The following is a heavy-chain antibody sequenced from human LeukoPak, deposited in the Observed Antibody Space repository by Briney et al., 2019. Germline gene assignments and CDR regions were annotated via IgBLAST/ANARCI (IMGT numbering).Heavy chain of an antibody. D-gene: IGHD5-24*01. CDR3: TRDKGWQQFDS. J-gene: IGHJ4*02. CDR2: IRHDGSYK. V-gene: IGHV3-30*02. Sequence: GGSLRLSCVVSGFTFTSYGVHWVRQAPGKGLEWVAFIRHDGSYKDYADSVKGRFTISRDNSKNTLYLQMNSLRDDDTAVYYCTRDKGWQQFDSWGQGTLVTVSS. CDR1: GFTFTSYG.